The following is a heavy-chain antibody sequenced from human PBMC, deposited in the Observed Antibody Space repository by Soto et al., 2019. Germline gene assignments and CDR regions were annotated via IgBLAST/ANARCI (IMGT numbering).Heavy chain of an antibody. CDR1: GGSMRPARYY. Sequence: SQNLSHPYTVSGGSMRPARYYCGWLRQPPGKGLEWIGSMSYSESTHYNPSLKSRVTMSVDTSKNQFSLKLSSVTAADTAVYYCARSECLSTSCSSFYGMDVWGQGTTVT. CDR3: ARSECLSTSCSSFYGMDV. J-gene: IGHJ6*02. V-gene: IGHV4-39*01. CDR2: MSYSEST. D-gene: IGHD2-2*01.